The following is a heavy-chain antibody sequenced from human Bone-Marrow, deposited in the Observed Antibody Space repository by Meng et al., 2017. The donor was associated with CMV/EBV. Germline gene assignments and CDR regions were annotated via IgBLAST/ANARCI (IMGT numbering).Heavy chain of an antibody. CDR1: GFTLDACG. V-gene: IGHV3-20*03. Sequence: SGFTLDACGMNWVRLVPGRGLGWGSGIDWNGGSRGYADSVKGRFTISRDNAKNSLYLQMNSLRVEDTALYYCARCRGSGSYYNPSDYWGQGTLVTVSS. J-gene: IGHJ4*02. D-gene: IGHD3-10*01. CDR2: IDWNGGSR. CDR3: ARCRGSGSYYNPSDY.